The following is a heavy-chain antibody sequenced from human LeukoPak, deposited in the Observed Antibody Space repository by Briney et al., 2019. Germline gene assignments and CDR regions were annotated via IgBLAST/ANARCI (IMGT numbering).Heavy chain of an antibody. CDR1: GFTFSSYA. D-gene: IGHD2-2*01. Sequence: GGSLRLSCAASGFTFSSYAMSWVRQAPGKGLEWVSAISGRGVSTYYADTVKGRFTISRDNSKNTLYLQMNSLRAEDTAVYYCAKDSGDIVVVPAAYYYYYYMDVWGKGTTVTISS. CDR2: ISGRGVST. CDR3: AKDSGDIVVVPAAYYYYYYMDV. V-gene: IGHV3-23*01. J-gene: IGHJ6*03.